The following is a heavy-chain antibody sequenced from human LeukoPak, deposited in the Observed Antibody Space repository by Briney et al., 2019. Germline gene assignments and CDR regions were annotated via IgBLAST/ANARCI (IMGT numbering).Heavy chain of an antibody. CDR3: TTPPGIAAAGRIYYYYYYMDV. CDR2: IKSKTDGGTT. CDR1: GFTFSNAW. J-gene: IGHJ6*03. V-gene: IGHV3-15*01. Sequence: GGSLRLSCAASGFTFSNAWMSWVRQAPGKGLEWVGRIKSKTDGGTTDYAAPVKGRFTISRDDSKNTLYLQMNSLKTEDTAVYYCTTPPGIAAAGRIYYYYYYMDVWGKGTTVTVSS. D-gene: IGHD6-13*01.